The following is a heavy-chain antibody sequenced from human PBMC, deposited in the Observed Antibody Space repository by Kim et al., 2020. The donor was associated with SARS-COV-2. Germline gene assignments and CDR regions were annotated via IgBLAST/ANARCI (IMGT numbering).Heavy chain of an antibody. CDR3: TTFPDVIAAAGTYYYYYGMDV. D-gene: IGHD6-13*01. CDR2: IKSKTDGGTT. CDR1: GFTFSNAW. J-gene: IGHJ6*02. Sequence: GGSLRLSCAASGFTFSNAWMSWVRQAPGKGLEWVGRIKSKTDGGTTDYAAPVKGRFTISRDDSKNTLYLQMNSLKTEDTAVYYCTTFPDVIAAAGTYYYYYGMDVWGQGTTVTVSS. V-gene: IGHV3-15*01.